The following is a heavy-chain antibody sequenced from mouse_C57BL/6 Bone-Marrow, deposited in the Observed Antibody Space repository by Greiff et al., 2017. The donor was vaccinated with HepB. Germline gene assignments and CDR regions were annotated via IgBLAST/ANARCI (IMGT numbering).Heavy chain of an antibody. CDR1: GFTFSSYA. CDR2: ISSGGDYI. J-gene: IGHJ3*01. CDR3: TRATTVAEAWFAY. V-gene: IGHV5-9-1*02. Sequence: EVKVEESGEGLVKPGGSLKLSCAASGFTFSSYAMSWVRQTPEKRLEWVAYISSGGDYIYYADTVKGRFTISRDNARNTLYLQMSSLKSEDTAMYYCTRATTVAEAWFAYWGQGTLVTVSA. D-gene: IGHD1-1*01.